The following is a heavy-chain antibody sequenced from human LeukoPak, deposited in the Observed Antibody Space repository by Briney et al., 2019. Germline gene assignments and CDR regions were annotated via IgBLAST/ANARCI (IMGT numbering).Heavy chain of an antibody. CDR2: IKQDGSEK. V-gene: IGHV3-7*01. Sequence: PGGSLRLSCAASGFTFSSYWMSWVRQAPGKGLEWVANIKQDGSEKYYVDSVKGRFTITRDNAKNSLYLQMNSLRAEDTAVYYCARDGGSRYCSSTSCLYYFDYWGQGTLVTVSS. CDR1: GFTFSSYW. D-gene: IGHD2-2*01. CDR3: ARDGGSRYCSSTSCLYYFDY. J-gene: IGHJ4*02.